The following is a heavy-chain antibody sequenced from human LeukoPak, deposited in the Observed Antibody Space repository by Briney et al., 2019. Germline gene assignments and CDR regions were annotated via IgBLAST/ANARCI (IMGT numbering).Heavy chain of an antibody. J-gene: IGHJ4*02. Sequence: PSETLSLTCTVSGGSISSYYWSWIRQPAGKGLEWIGRIYTSGSTNYNPSLKSRVTISVDTSKNQFSLKLSSVTAADTAVYYCARGISIAAAGTDREYYFDYWGQGTLVTVSS. V-gene: IGHV4-4*07. CDR2: IYTSGST. CDR3: ARGISIAAAGTDREYYFDY. CDR1: GGSISSYY. D-gene: IGHD6-13*01.